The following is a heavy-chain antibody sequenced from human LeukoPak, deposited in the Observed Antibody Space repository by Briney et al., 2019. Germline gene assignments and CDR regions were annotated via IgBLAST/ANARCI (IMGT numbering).Heavy chain of an antibody. J-gene: IGHJ6*02. CDR3: ARAGYGGNSNYYYGMDV. D-gene: IGHD4-23*01. Sequence: SETLSLTCSVSGGSISSSNWWSWVRQPPGKGLEWIGEIYHSGSTNYNPSLKSRVTISVDKSKNQFSLNLSSVTAADTAVYYCARAGYGGNSNYYYGMDVWGQGTTVTVSS. CDR1: GGSISSSNW. V-gene: IGHV4-4*02. CDR2: IYHSGST.